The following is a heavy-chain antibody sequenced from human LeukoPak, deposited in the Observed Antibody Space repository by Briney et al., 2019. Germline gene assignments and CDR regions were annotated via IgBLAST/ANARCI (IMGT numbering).Heavy chain of an antibody. Sequence: GGSLRLSCAASEFTFRKYWMHWVRQAPGKGLVWVSRINSDGSITHYADSVKGRFTVSRDNAKNTLYLQMNSLRAEDTAVYYCAREKKGATMADFDYWGQGTLVTVSS. J-gene: IGHJ4*02. CDR1: EFTFRKYW. V-gene: IGHV3-74*01. CDR2: INSDGSIT. CDR3: AREKKGATMADFDY. D-gene: IGHD3-10*01.